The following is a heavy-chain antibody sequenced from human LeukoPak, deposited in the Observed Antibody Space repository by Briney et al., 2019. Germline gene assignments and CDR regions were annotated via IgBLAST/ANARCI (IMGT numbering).Heavy chain of an antibody. D-gene: IGHD1-7*01. CDR2: IYYSGSS. CDR1: GGSISSSSYY. V-gene: IGHV4-39*01. CDR3: ARRLAGTEDY. J-gene: IGHJ4*02. Sequence: SEALSLTCTVSGGSISSSSYYWGWIRQPPGKGLEWIGSIYYSGSSYYNSSLKSRVTMSADTSKNQFSLKLSSVTAADTAVYYCARRLAGTEDYWGQGTLVTVSS.